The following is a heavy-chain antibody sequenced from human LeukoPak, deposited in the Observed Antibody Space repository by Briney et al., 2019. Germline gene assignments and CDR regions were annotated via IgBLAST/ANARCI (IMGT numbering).Heavy chain of an antibody. J-gene: IGHJ3*02. Sequence: GGSLSLSCAASGFTFSSYAMSWVRQAPGKGLEWVSSISNSGGNTYYADYVKGRFTISRDNSKNTLALQMNGLRSEDTAVYYCARDGRRLHAFDIWGQGTMVTVSS. CDR3: ARDGRRLHAFDI. CDR1: GFTFSSYA. V-gene: IGHV3-23*01. D-gene: IGHD2-15*01. CDR2: ISNSGGNT.